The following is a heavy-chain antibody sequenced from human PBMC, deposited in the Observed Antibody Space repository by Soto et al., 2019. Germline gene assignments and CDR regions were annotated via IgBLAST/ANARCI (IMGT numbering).Heavy chain of an antibody. CDR2: ISYDGSNK. CDR1: GFTFSSYG. J-gene: IGHJ4*02. Sequence: QVQLVESGGGVVQPGRSLRLSCAASGFTFSSYGMHWVRQAPGKGLEWVAVISYDGSNKYYADSVKGRFTISRDNSKNTLYLQINSLRAEDTAVYYCAKASSTSWIDYWGQGTLVTVSS. D-gene: IGHD2-2*01. CDR3: AKASSTSWIDY. V-gene: IGHV3-30*18.